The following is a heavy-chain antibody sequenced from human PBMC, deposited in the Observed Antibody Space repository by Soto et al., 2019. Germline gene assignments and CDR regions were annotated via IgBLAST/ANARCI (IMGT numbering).Heavy chain of an antibody. CDR1: GFTFSTYA. V-gene: IGHV3-23*01. CDR3: AKAGDYHGSESYFPLDY. D-gene: IGHD3-10*01. J-gene: IGHJ4*02. Sequence: EVQLLESGGVLVQPGGSLRLSCAASGFTFSTYAMTWVRQAPGKGLEWVSSISGSGGRTYCADSVKGRFTISRDNSKNTLYLQTNSLRAEDTAVYYCAKAGDYHGSESYFPLDYWGQGTLVPVSS. CDR2: ISGSGGRT.